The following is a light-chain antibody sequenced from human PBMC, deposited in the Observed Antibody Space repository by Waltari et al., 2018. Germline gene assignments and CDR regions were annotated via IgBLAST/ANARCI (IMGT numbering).Light chain of an antibody. CDR2: DDG. V-gene: IGLV3-21*02. Sequence: PSVSVAPGQTARITCEGNKIGSKNVHWYQHKPGQAPVLVVYDDGDRPSGIPERFSGSNSGNTATLTISRVEAGDEADYYCQVWDSGSDHYVFGTVTTVTVL. CDR1: KIGSKN. J-gene: IGLJ1*01. CDR3: QVWDSGSDHYV.